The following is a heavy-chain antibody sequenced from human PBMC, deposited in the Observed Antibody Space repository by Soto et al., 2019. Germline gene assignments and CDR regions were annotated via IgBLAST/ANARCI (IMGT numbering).Heavy chain of an antibody. V-gene: IGHV1-69*12. CDR3: AGEGVTTCMSLPWLGYNCYCLDV. CDR1: GGTFSSHT. Sequence: QVQLVQSGAEVKKPGSSVKVSCRASGGTFSSHTISWVRQAPGQGLEWMGGIMPMFGVTNYARKFQGRLTMTANESTTTAYMGVSSMTSEDTAVYYCAGEGVTTCMSLPWLGYNCYCLDVWGNGNTVSTSS. J-gene: IGHJ6*04. CDR2: IMPMFGVT. D-gene: IGHD6-19*01.